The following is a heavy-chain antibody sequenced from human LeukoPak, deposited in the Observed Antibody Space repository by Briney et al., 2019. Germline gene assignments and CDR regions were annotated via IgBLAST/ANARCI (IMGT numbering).Heavy chain of an antibody. D-gene: IGHD6-19*01. CDR1: EYAFTAYY. CDR3: ARDCEEYMSGWYEEYFQY. J-gene: IGHJ1*01. Sequence: SCKASEYAFTAYYIHWVRQAPGKGLEWVAVIWYDGSKKNYADSVKGRFTISRDNSKNTLNLQMTSLRAEDTAVYYCARDCEEYMSGWYEEYFQYGGQGTLVIVSS. CDR2: IWYDGSKK. V-gene: IGHV3-33*01.